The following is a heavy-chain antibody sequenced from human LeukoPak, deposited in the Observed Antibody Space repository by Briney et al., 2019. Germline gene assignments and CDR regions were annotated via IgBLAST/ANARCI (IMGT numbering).Heavy chain of an antibody. CDR1: GFTVSSNY. J-gene: IGHJ4*02. CDR2: ISSSSSYI. Sequence: GGSLRLSCAASGFTVSSNYMSWVRQAPGKGLEWVSSISSSSSYIYYADSMKGRFTISRDNAKNSLFLQMNSLRAEDTAVYYCARDRQMATIDYWGQGTLVTVSS. CDR3: ARDRQMATIDY. V-gene: IGHV3-21*01. D-gene: IGHD5-24*01.